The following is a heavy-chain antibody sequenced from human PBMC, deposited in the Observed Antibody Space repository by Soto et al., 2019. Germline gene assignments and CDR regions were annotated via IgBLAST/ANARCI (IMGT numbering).Heavy chain of an antibody. CDR1: GYTFTGYY. Sequence: ASVKVSCKASGYTFTGYYMHWVRRAPGQGLEWMGWINPNSGGTNYAQKFQGRVTMTRDTSISTAYMELSRLRSDDTAMYYCARDYYYDSIGLRGAYDPWGQGTLVTV. V-gene: IGHV1-2*02. J-gene: IGHJ5*02. D-gene: IGHD3-22*01. CDR2: INPNSGGT. CDR3: ARDYYYDSIGLRGAYDP.